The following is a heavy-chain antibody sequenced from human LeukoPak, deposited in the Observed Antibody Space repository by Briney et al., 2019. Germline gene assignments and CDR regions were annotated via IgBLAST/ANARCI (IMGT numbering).Heavy chain of an antibody. D-gene: IGHD6-19*01. Sequence: SETLSLTCTVSGGSISSSIYYWGWIRQPPGKGLEWIGSIYYSGNTYYNPSLKSRVTISVDTSKNQFSLKLSSVTAADTAVYYCASSNRFYSSGLQYYFDYWGQGTLVTVSS. CDR2: IYYSGNT. V-gene: IGHV4-39*01. CDR3: ASSNRFYSSGLQYYFDY. J-gene: IGHJ4*02. CDR1: GGSISSSIYY.